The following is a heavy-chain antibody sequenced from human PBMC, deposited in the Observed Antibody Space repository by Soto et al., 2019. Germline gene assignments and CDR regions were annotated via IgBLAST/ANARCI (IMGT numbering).Heavy chain of an antibody. CDR1: GYTFTSYD. CDR3: ARVADTAMVRFDP. Sequence: ASVEVSCKASGYTFTSYDINWVRQATGQGLEWMGWMNPNSGNTGYAQKFQGRVTMTRNTSISTAYMELRSLRSDDTAVYYCARVADTAMVRFDPWGQGTLVTVSS. D-gene: IGHD5-18*01. CDR2: MNPNSGNT. J-gene: IGHJ5*02. V-gene: IGHV1-8*01.